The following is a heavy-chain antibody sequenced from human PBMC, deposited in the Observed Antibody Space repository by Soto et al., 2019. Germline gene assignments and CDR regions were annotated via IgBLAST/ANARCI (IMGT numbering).Heavy chain of an antibody. Sequence: XSVKVSCKASGCPFTSYGITWVRQSPGQGVEGVGWISAYNGNTNYAQKLQGRVTMTTDTSTSTAYMELRSLRSDDTAVYYCAREDYYDSSGYYQPGDYYGMDVWGQGTTVTVSS. CDR3: AREDYYDSSGYYQPGDYYGMDV. CDR2: ISAYNGNT. CDR1: GCPFTSYG. V-gene: IGHV1-18*01. D-gene: IGHD3-22*01. J-gene: IGHJ6*02.